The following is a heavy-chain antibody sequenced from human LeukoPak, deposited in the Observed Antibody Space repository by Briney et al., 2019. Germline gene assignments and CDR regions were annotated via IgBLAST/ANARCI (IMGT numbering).Heavy chain of an antibody. CDR3: ARLGRFGALLPYYYYMDV. Sequence: SETLSLTCTVSGGSISSYHWSWIRQPAGKGLEYIGRVYSSGSTDSNPSLRSRLTMSVDTSKNQLSLKLTSVTAADTAVYYCARLGRFGALLPYYYYMDVWGKGTTVTVSS. CDR2: VYSSGST. J-gene: IGHJ6*03. CDR1: GGSISSYH. D-gene: IGHD3-10*01. V-gene: IGHV4-4*07.